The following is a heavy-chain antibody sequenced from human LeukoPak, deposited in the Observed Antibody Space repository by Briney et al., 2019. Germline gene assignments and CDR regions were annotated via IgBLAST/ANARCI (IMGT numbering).Heavy chain of an antibody. CDR3: TTYDILTGFDAFDI. CDR2: IKSKTDGGTT. J-gene: IGHJ3*02. D-gene: IGHD3-9*01. Sequence: GGSLRLSCAASGFTFSNAWMSWVRQAPGKGRECVGRIKSKTDGGTTDYSAPVKGRFTISRDDSKNTLYLQMNSLKTEDTAVYYCTTYDILTGFDAFDIWGQGTMVTVSS. CDR1: GFTFSNAW. V-gene: IGHV3-15*01.